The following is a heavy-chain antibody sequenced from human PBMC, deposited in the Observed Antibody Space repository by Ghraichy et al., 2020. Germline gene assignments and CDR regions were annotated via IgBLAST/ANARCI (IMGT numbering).Heavy chain of an antibody. J-gene: IGHJ4*02. V-gene: IGHV4-34*01. CDR2: INHSGST. CDR1: GGSFSGYY. CDR3: AREGQLVRLHYFDY. Sequence: SETLSLTCAIYGGSFSGYYWSWIRQPPGKGLEWIGEINHSGSTNSNPSIKSRVTISIDTSKTQFSLKLSSVTAADTAVYYCAREGQLVRLHYFDYWGQGTLVTVSS. D-gene: IGHD6-6*01.